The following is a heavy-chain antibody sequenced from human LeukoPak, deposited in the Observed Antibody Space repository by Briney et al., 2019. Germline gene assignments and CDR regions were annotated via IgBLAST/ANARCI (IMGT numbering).Heavy chain of an antibody. CDR3: AKGDTAMVAYYYYYGMDV. CDR2: ISGSGGST. V-gene: IGHV3-23*01. Sequence: PGGSLRLPCAASGFTFSSYAMSWVRQAPGKGLEWVSAISGSGGSTYYADSVKGRFTISRDNSKNTLYLQMNSLRAEDTAVYYCAKGDTAMVAYYYYYGMDVWGQGTTVTVSS. D-gene: IGHD5-18*01. CDR1: GFTFSSYA. J-gene: IGHJ6*02.